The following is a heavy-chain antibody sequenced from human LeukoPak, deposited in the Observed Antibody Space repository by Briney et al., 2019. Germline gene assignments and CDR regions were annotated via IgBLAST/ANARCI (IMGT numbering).Heavy chain of an antibody. Sequence: ASVKVSCKASGYTFTSYGISWVRQAPGQGLEWMGWISAYNGNTNYAQKLQGRATMTTDTSTSTAYIELRSLRSDDTAVYYCARVNIVATHFDYWGQGTLVTVSS. CDR1: GYTFTSYG. V-gene: IGHV1-18*01. CDR3: ARVNIVATHFDY. D-gene: IGHD5-12*01. CDR2: ISAYNGNT. J-gene: IGHJ4*02.